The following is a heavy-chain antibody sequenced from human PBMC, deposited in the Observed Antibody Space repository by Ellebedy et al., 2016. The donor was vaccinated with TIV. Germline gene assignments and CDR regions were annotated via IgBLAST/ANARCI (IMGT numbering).Heavy chain of an antibody. CDR3: ARVRGDTLTQGFLYYYSAMDV. D-gene: IGHD3-16*01. CDR2: TYYRSKWYN. CDR1: GDSVSSNSAA. Sequence: SQTLSLTCAISGDSVSSNSAAWNWIRQSPSRGLEWLGRTYYRSKWYNDYAVSVKSRITINPDTSKNQFSLQLNSVTPEDTAVYYCARVRGDTLTQGFLYYYSAMDVWGQGTTVSVSS. V-gene: IGHV6-1*01. J-gene: IGHJ6*02.